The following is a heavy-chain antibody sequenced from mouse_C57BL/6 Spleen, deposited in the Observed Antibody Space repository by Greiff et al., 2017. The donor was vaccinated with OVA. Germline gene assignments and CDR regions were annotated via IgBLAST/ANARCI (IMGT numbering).Heavy chain of an antibody. J-gene: IGHJ3*01. CDR1: GYTFTDYY. Sequence: EVKLQESGPVLVKPGASVKMSCKASGYTFTDYYMNWVKQSHGKSLEWIGVINPYNGGTSYNQKFKGKATLTVDKSSSTAYMELNSLTSEDSAVYYCAREFITTVVAGRFAYWGQGTLVTVSA. CDR3: AREFITTVVAGRFAY. D-gene: IGHD1-1*01. CDR2: INPYNGGT. V-gene: IGHV1-19*01.